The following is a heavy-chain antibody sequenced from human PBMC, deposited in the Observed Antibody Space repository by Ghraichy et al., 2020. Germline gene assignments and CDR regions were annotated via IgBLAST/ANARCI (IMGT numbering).Heavy chain of an antibody. J-gene: IGHJ4*02. D-gene: IGHD6-19*01. CDR2: IYTGGST. CDR3: GGRNGKQRLLQLGGDF. CDR1: GFAVSSNY. V-gene: IGHV3-53*01. Sequence: GGSLRLSCAASGFAVSSNYMTWVRQAPGKGLEWVSVIYTGGSTYYADSVKGRFTISRDNSKNTLYLQMNSLRAEDTAEYYCGGRNGKQRLLQLGGDFWGQGTLVTVSS.